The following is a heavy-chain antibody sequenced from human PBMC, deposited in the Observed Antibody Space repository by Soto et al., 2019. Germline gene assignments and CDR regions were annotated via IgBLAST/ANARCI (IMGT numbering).Heavy chain of an antibody. CDR3: ARRYGDYFDF. CDR2: IYYSGST. Sequence: SETLSLTCTVSGGSISSYYWSWIRQPPGRGLEWIGYIYYSGSTNYNPSLKSRVTISVDTSKNQFSLKLSSVTAADTAVYYCARRYGDYFDFWGQGTLVTAPQ. D-gene: IGHD4-17*01. CDR1: GGSISSYY. J-gene: IGHJ4*02. V-gene: IGHV4-59*08.